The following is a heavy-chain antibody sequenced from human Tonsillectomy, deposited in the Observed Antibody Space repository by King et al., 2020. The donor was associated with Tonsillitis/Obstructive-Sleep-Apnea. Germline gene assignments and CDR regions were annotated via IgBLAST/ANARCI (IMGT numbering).Heavy chain of an antibody. V-gene: IGHV4-59*01. CDR3: AKEAYGLASGYDY. Sequence: QLQESGPGLVKPSETLSLTCTVSGGSISSYYWSWIRQPPGKGLEWIGYIYYSGSTNYNPSLKSRVTISVDTSKNQFSLQLNSVTAADTAVYYCAKEAYGLASGYDYWGQGTLVTVSS. D-gene: IGHD4-17*01. CDR2: IYYSGST. J-gene: IGHJ4*02. CDR1: GGSISSYY.